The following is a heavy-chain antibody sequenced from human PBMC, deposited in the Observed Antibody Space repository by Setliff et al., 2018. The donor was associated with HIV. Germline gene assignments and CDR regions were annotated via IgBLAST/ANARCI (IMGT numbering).Heavy chain of an antibody. J-gene: IGHJ4*02. Sequence: SETLSLTCNVSGDSIRSRSFYWAWIRQSPGERPEWIGTIYYVGSTYYNPYLKSRASIFLDTSKNQFSLKLYSVTAADTAVYYCAKDRSGSYRTFDYWGPGIPVTVSS. CDR1: GDSIRSRSFY. D-gene: IGHD1-26*01. V-gene: IGHV4-39*07. CDR3: AKDRSGSYRTFDY. CDR2: IYYVGST.